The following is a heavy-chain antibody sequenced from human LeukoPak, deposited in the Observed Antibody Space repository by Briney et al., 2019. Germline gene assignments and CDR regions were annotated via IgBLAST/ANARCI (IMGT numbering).Heavy chain of an antibody. CDR1: GGSISSYY. CDR3: ARSYYDSSGYPLYYYYYYMDV. V-gene: IGHV4-4*07. Sequence: PSETLSLTCTVSGGSISSYYWSWIRQPAGKGLEWIGRIYTSGSTNYNPSLKSRVTMSIDTSKNQFSLKLSSVTAADTAVYYCARSYYDSSGYPLYYYYYYMDVWGKGTTVTISS. D-gene: IGHD3-22*01. CDR2: IYTSGST. J-gene: IGHJ6*03.